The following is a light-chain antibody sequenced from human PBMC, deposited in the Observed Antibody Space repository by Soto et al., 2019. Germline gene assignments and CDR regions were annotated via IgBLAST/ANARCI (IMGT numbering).Light chain of an antibody. CDR3: CSFAVGAALV. V-gene: IGLV2-23*01. CDR1: SSNVGTYDL. CDR2: EGT. Sequence: QSVLTQPASVSASPGQSITISCTGTSSNVGTYDLVSWYQHHPDKAPKLIIYEGTKRPSGISSRFSGSKSGNTASLTISGLHAEDDADYYCCSFAVGAALVFGGGTKVTVL. J-gene: IGLJ2*01.